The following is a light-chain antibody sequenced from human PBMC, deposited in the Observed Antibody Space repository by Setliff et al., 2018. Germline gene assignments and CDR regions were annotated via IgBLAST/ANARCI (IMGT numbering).Light chain of an antibody. Sequence: EIVMTQSPAILSVSPGERVTLSCRASQSVASNLAWYQQKPGRAPRLLIYGASSRTTGIPDRFSGSGSGTEFTLTISTMQSEDFAVYYCQQYKHWPPWTFGQGTKVDIK. V-gene: IGKV3-15*01. J-gene: IGKJ1*01. CDR2: GAS. CDR1: QSVASN. CDR3: QQYKHWPPWT.